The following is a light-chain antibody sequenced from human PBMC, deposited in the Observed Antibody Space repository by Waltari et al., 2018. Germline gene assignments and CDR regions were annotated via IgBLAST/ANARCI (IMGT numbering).Light chain of an antibody. CDR2: EGS. J-gene: IGLJ2*01. Sequence: QSALTQPASVSGSPGQSITVSCTGTSSDVGSYNLVSWYQQHPGKAPKLMIYEGSKRHSGVSNRFSGSKSGNTASLTISGLQAEDEADYYCCSYAGSSTLLFGGGTKVTVL. CDR3: CSYAGSSTLL. V-gene: IGLV2-23*01. CDR1: SSDVGSYNL.